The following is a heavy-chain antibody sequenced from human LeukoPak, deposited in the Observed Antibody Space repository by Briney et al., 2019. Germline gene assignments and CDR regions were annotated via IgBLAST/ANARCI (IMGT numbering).Heavy chain of an antibody. V-gene: IGHV1-2*02. D-gene: IGHD1-26*01. J-gene: IGHJ4*02. CDR3: ARVGTRLLHSPNFDY. Sequence: GASVKVSCKASGYTFTGYYMHWVRQAPGQGLEWMGWINPNSGGTNYAQKFHGRVTMTRDTSISTAYMELSRLRSDDTAVYYCARVGTRLLHSPNFDYWGQGTLVTVSS. CDR1: GYTFTGYY. CDR2: INPNSGGT.